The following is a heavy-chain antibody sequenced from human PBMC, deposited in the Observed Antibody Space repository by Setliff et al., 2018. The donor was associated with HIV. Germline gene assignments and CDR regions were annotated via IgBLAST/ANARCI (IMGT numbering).Heavy chain of an antibody. CDR3: ARDQSIFAESAIMAARPRYYYGMDV. Sequence: GGSLRLSCAASGFTVSSNYMTWVRQAPGKGLEWVSVIYTGGSTHYADPVKGRFVISRDNSKNTVYLQMNRLRVEDTAVYYCARDQSIFAESAIMAARPRYYYGMDVWGHGTTVTVSS. V-gene: IGHV3-66*01. J-gene: IGHJ6*02. CDR2: IYTGGST. CDR1: GFTVSSNY. D-gene: IGHD6-6*01.